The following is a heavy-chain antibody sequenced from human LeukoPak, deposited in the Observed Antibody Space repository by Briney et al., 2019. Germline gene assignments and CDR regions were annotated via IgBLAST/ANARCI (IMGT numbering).Heavy chain of an antibody. CDR3: ARGSDSSGYYHLNWFDP. CDR1: GYTFTGYY. V-gene: IGHV1-2*02. D-gene: IGHD3-22*01. Sequence: GASGKVSCKASGYTFTGYYMHWVRQAPGQGLEWMGWINPNSGGTNYAQKFQGRVTMTRDTSTSTVYMELSSLRSEDTAVYYCARGSDSSGYYHLNWFDPWGQGTLVTVSS. J-gene: IGHJ5*02. CDR2: INPNSGGT.